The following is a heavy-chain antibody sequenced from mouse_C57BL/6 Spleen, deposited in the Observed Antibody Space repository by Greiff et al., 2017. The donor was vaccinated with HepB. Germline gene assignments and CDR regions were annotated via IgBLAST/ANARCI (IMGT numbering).Heavy chain of an antibody. Sequence: VMLVESGAELVKPGASVKISCKASGYAFSSYWMNWVKQRPGKGLEWIGQIYPGDGDTNYNGKFKGKATLTADKSSSTAYMQLSSLTSEDSAVYFCARALTGTWFAYWGQGTLVTVSA. CDR2: IYPGDGDT. D-gene: IGHD4-1*01. V-gene: IGHV1-80*01. CDR1: GYAFSSYW. CDR3: ARALTGTWFAY. J-gene: IGHJ3*01.